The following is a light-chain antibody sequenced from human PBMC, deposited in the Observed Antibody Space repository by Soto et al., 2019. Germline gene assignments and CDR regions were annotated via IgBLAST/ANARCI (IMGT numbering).Light chain of an antibody. CDR1: QSVRSN. V-gene: IGKV3-15*01. Sequence: EIVMTQSPATLSVSPGERATLSCRASQSVRSNLAWYQQKPGQAPSLLIYGASTRATGIPARFSGSGSGTEFTLTISSLQSEDFAAYYCQHYNNWPPITFGQGTRLEIK. CDR3: QHYNNWPPIT. CDR2: GAS. J-gene: IGKJ5*01.